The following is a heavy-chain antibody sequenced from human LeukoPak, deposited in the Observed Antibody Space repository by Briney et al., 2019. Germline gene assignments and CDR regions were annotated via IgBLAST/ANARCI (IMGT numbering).Heavy chain of an antibody. CDR1: GGSFSGYY. CDR2: INHSGST. D-gene: IGHD6-6*01. CDR3: ARGQSSPYYYYGMDV. V-gene: IGHV4-34*01. J-gene: IGHJ6*02. Sequence: PSETLSLTCAVYGGSFSGYYWSWIRQPPGKGLEGIGEINHSGSTNYNPSLKSRVTISVDTSKNQFSLKLSSVTAADTAVYYCARGQSSPYYYYGMDVWGQGTTVTVSS.